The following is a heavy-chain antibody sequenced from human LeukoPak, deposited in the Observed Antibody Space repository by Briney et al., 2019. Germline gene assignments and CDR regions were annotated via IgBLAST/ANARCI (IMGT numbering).Heavy chain of an antibody. CDR1: GGSISSSNW. J-gene: IGHJ3*02. CDR3: ARRYCSGGSCYSDRGAFDI. D-gene: IGHD2-15*01. V-gene: IGHV4-59*08. Sequence: SETLSLTCAVSGGSISSSNWWSWIRQPPGKGLEWIGYIYYSGSTNYNPSLKSRVTISVDTSKKQFSLKLSSVTAADTAVYYCARRYCSGGSCYSDRGAFDIWGQGTMVTVSS. CDR2: IYYSGST.